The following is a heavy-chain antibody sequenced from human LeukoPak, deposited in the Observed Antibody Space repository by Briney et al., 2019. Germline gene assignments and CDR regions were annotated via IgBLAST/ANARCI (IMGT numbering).Heavy chain of an antibody. CDR2: VYYSGTT. D-gene: IGHD2-15*01. V-gene: IGHV4-59*12. CDR3: ARDTGGSGSGLFDY. Sequence: SETLSLTCTGSGGSMSNYYWNWIRQPPGKGLEWIGYVYYSGTTNYNPSLKSRVSMSVDTSKTQFSLKLTSVTAADTAVYYCARDTGGSGSGLFDYWGQGTLVTVSS. CDR1: GGSMSNYY. J-gene: IGHJ4*02.